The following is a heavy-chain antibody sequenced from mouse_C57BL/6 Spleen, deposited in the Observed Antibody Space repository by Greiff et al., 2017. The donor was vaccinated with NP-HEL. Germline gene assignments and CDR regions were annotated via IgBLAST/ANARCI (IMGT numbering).Heavy chain of an antibody. Sequence: VQLKQSGPGLVQPSQSLSITCTVSGFSLTSYGVHWVRQSPGKGLEWLGVIWRGGSTDYNAAFMSRLSITKDNSKSQVFFKMNSLQADDTAIYYCAITYGSSYVGAMDYWGQGTSVTVSS. D-gene: IGHD1-1*01. V-gene: IGHV2-5*01. CDR2: IWRGGST. CDR3: AITYGSSYVGAMDY. J-gene: IGHJ4*01. CDR1: GFSLTSYG.